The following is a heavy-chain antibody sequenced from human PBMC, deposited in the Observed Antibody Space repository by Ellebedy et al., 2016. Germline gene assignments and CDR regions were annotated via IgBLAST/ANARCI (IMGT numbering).Heavy chain of an antibody. CDR1: GGSISSGGYS. J-gene: IGHJ4*02. V-gene: IGHV4-61*08. CDR2: IYYSGST. Sequence: SETLSLXXAVSGGSISSGGYSWSWIRQPPGKGLEWIGYIYYSGSTNYNPSLKSRVTISVDTSKNQFSLKLSSVTAADTAVYYCARSTSQLDYWGQGTLVTVSS. D-gene: IGHD1-1*01. CDR3: ARSTSQLDY.